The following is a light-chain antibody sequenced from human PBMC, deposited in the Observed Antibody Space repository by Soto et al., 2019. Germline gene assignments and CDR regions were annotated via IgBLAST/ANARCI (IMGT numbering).Light chain of an antibody. CDR1: QTLSNY. V-gene: IGKV1-39*01. J-gene: IGKJ4*01. CDR2: GAS. CDR3: QKSFRPLLN. Sequence: DIQMTHSPSSLSASVVYRVTITFRSSQTLSNYLTWFQQKPGKAPKVLIYGASTLQSGVPSRFSGSGSVAEFTLTISSLQPDDSATYYCQKSFRPLLNFGGGTKVDIK.